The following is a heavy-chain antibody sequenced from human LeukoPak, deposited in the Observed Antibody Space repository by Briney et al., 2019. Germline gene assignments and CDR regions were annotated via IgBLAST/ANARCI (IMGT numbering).Heavy chain of an antibody. CDR1: GGSFSGYY. V-gene: IGHV4-34*01. D-gene: IGHD5-18*01. J-gene: IGHJ4*02. Sequence: SETLSLTCAVYGGSFSGYYWSWIRQPPGKGLEWIGEINHSGSTNYNPSLKSRVTISVDTSKNQFSLKLSSVTAADTAVYYCAREGRGYSYGEYDYWVQGTLVTVSS. CDR3: AREGRGYSYGEYDY. CDR2: INHSGST.